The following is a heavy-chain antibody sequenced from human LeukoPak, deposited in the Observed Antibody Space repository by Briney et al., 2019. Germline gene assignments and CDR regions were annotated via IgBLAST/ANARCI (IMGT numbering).Heavy chain of an antibody. J-gene: IGHJ4*01. Sequence: SETLSLTCNVSGGSISSSSYYWGGILQPPGKGLEWIGSINYSGSTYYNPSLNSRVTISVDTSKNHFSLKLSSATAADTAVYYCTILLGQWLVLGFVYWGHGTLVTVSS. CDR2: INYSGST. D-gene: IGHD6-19*01. CDR3: TILLGQWLVLGFVY. V-gene: IGHV4-39*01. CDR1: GGSISSSSYY.